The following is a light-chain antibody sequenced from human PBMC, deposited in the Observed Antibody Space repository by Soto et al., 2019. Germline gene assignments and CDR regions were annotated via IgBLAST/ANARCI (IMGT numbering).Light chain of an antibody. CDR2: NNN. CDR1: SSNIGTNT. CDR3: AAWDDSLSGHFV. Sequence: QSVLTQPPSASGTPRQMVTISCSGSSSNIGTNTVSWYQHLPGTAPKLLIYNNNQRPSGVPDRFSGSKSGTSASLAISGLQSEDEADYYCAAWDDSLSGHFVFGTGTKVTVL. J-gene: IGLJ1*01. V-gene: IGLV1-44*01.